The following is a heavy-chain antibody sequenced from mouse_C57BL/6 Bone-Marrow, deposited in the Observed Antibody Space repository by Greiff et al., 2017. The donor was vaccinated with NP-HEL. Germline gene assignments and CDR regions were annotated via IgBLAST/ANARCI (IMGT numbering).Heavy chain of an antibody. CDR1: GYAFSSSW. D-gene: IGHD1-1*01. J-gene: IGHJ3*01. V-gene: IGHV1-82*01. CDR2: IYPGDGDT. CDR3: ANYYGSSWAWFAY. Sequence: VKLMESGPELVKPGASVKISCKASGYAFSSSWMNWVKQRPGKGLEWIGRIYPGDGDTNYNGKFKGKATLTADKSSSTAYMQLSSLTSEDSAVYFCANYYGSSWAWFAYWGQGTLVTVSA.